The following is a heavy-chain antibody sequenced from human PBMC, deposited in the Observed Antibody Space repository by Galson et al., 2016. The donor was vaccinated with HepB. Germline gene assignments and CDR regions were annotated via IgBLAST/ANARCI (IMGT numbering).Heavy chain of an antibody. CDR2: ISSNNFI. V-gene: IGHV3-21*01. CDR3: AKDTGHCSGGVCSSPRVMDV. CDR1: GFTFSSYS. Sequence: SLRLSCAAAGFTFSSYSLNWVRQAPGKGLEWVSIISSNNFISYADSAQGRLPISSDNAKNSLYLQMNSLRAEDTAVYYCAKDTGHCSGGVCSSPRVMDVWGQGTTVTVSS. D-gene: IGHD2-15*01. J-gene: IGHJ6*02.